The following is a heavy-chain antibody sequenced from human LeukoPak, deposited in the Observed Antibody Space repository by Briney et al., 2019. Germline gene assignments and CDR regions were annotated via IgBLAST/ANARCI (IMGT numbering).Heavy chain of an antibody. J-gene: IGHJ4*02. D-gene: IGHD6-13*01. CDR2: ISSSSSYI. CDR1: GFTFSSYS. V-gene: IGHV3-21*01. CDR3: ARDRVAAAGIGAFDY. Sequence: GGSLRLSCAASGFTFSSYSMNWVPQAPGKGLEWVSSISSSSSYIYYADSLKGRFTISRDNAKNSLYLQMNGLRAEERAVYYCARDRVAAAGIGAFDYWGQGTLVTVSS.